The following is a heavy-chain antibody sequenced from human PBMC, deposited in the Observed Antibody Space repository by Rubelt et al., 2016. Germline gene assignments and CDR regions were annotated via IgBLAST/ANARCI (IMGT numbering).Heavy chain of an antibody. CDR1: GGSFSDYY. D-gene: IGHD1-26*01. J-gene: IGHJ3*02. V-gene: IGHV4-34*01. Sequence: QVQLQQSGAELLKPSETLCLTCAVYGGSFSDYYWSWIRQPPGKGLEWIGEINHSGSTNSNPSLKSRVTTSLDTSKNQVSLKLTSVTAADTAVYYCARGLETGSYVAFDIWGQGTMVTVSS. CDR3: ARGLETGSYVAFDI. CDR2: INHSGST.